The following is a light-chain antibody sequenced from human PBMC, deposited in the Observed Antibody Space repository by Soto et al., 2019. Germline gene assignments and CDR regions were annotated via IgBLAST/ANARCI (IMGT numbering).Light chain of an antibody. CDR3: QQYGGSPSIT. V-gene: IGKV3-20*01. CDR1: QSVSSN. J-gene: IGKJ5*01. Sequence: EIVMTQSPATLSVSPGERATLSCRASQSVSSNLAWYQQKPGQAPRLLIYGASSRATGIPDRFSGSGSGTDFTLTISRLEPEDFAVYYCQQYGGSPSITFGQGTRL. CDR2: GAS.